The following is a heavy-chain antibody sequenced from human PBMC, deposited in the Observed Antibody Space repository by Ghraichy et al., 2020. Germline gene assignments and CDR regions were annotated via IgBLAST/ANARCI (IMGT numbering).Heavy chain of an antibody. V-gene: IGHV3-23*01. CDR3: AKVRGEGQSSGFFES. Sequence: GGSLRLSCEASGFSFRSHAMSWVRQAPGKGLEWVSAITATGGSAYYADSVRGRLTVARDNSKNTLYLEMNRLRDEDTAVYFCAKVRGEGQSSGFFESWGQGTLVTVSS. J-gene: IGHJ4*01. D-gene: IGHD3-22*01. CDR1: GFSFRSHA. CDR2: ITATGGSA.